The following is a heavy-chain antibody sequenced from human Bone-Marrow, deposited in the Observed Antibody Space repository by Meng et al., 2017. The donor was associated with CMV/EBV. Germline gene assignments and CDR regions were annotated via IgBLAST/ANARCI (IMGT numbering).Heavy chain of an antibody. J-gene: IGHJ4*02. D-gene: IGHD2-2*03. CDR1: GFTVSNNY. Sequence: GESLKISCAASGFTVSNNYMIWVRQAPGRGLEWVSVIHSGGKTEYSDSLQGRFTISRDNSKNTLYLQMNNLRAEYTAVYYCARGASGYWGLLTNWGQGHLVNVSS. CDR2: IHSGGKT. CDR3: ARGASGYWGLLTN. V-gene: IGHV3-53*01.